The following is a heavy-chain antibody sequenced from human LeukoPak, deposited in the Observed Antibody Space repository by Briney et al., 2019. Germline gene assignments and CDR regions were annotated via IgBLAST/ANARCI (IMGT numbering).Heavy chain of an antibody. CDR2: ISGSSTTK. J-gene: IGHJ4*02. Sequence: GGSLRLSCAASGFTFSSYAMSWVRQAPGKGLEWVSFISGSSTTKYYVDSVKGRFTISRDNAKSSLYLQMNSLRAEDTAVYYCARVRVGYYFDYWGQGTLVTVSS. CDR3: ARVRVGYYFDY. CDR1: GFTFSSYA. V-gene: IGHV3-48*01.